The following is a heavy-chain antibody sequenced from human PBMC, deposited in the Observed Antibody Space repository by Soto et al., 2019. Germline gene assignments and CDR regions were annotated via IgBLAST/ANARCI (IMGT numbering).Heavy chain of an antibody. CDR3: ARGGKVVPPLPGAY. V-gene: IGHV3-74*01. Sequence: GGSLRLSCAASGFTVSSYWMHWVRQAPGKGLVWVSRINSDGSSTTYADSVKGRFTISRDNAKNTLYLQMNSLRADDTAVYYCARGGKVVPPLPGAYWGQGTLVTVSS. CDR1: GFTVSSYW. CDR2: INSDGSST. D-gene: IGHD1-26*01. J-gene: IGHJ4*02.